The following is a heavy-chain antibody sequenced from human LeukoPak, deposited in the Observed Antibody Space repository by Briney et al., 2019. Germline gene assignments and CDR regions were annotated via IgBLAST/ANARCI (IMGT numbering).Heavy chain of an antibody. Sequence: GGSLRLSCAASGFTLSSSSMNWVRQAPGKGLEWVAFIRYDGSNKYYADSVKGRFTISRDNSKNTLYLQMNSLRAEDTAVYYCAKDQYYYGSGSSGVWDYWGQGTLVTVSS. J-gene: IGHJ4*02. CDR3: AKDQYYYGSGSSGVWDY. D-gene: IGHD3-10*01. CDR2: IRYDGSNK. CDR1: GFTLSSSS. V-gene: IGHV3-30*02.